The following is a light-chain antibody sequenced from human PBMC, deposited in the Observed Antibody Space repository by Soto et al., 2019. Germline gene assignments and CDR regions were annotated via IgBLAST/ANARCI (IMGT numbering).Light chain of an antibody. Sequence: QPVLTQSPSASASLGASVKLTCTLSSGHSSYAIAWHQQQPEKGPRYLMKLNSDGSHSKGXGXXDRFSGSSSGAERHLTXXXXXXXXXAXXYCQTWGTAIHDVVFGGGTKLTVL. V-gene: IGLV4-69*01. J-gene: IGLJ2*01. CDR3: QTWGTAIHDVV. CDR2: LNSDGSH. CDR1: SGHSSYA.